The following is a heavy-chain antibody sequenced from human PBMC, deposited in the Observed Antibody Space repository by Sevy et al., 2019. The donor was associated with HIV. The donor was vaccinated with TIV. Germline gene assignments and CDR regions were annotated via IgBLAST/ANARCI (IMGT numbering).Heavy chain of an antibody. CDR3: AGTVTTYYYYGMDV. CDR1: GGSISSSSYY. D-gene: IGHD4-4*01. CDR2: IYNSGST. Sequence: SETLSLTCTVSGGSISSSSYYWGWIRQPPGKGLEWIGSIYNSGSTYYNPSLKSRVTISVDTSKNQFSLKLSSVTAADTAVYYCAGTVTTYYYYGMDVWGQGTMVTVSS. V-gene: IGHV4-39*01. J-gene: IGHJ6*02.